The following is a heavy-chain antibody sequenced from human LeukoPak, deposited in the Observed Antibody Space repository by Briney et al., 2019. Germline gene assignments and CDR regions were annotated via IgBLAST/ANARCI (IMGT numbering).Heavy chain of an antibody. J-gene: IGHJ4*02. D-gene: IGHD6-13*01. CDR1: GYTFTGYY. V-gene: IGHV1-2*04. CDR3: AREAAAGYDFDY. CDR2: INPNSGGT. Sequence: ASVKVSCTASGYTFTGYYMHWARQAPGQGLEWMGWINPNSGGTNYAQKFQGWVTMTRDTSISTAYMELSRLRSDDTAVYYCAREAAAGYDFDYWGQGTLVTVSS.